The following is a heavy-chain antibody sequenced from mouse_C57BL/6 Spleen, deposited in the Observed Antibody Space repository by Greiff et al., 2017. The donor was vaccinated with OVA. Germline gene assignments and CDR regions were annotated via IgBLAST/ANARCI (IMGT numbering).Heavy chain of an antibody. Sequence: VQLQESGPGLVQPSQSLSITCTVSGFSLTSYGVHWVRQSPGKGLEWLGVIWSGGSTDYNAAFISRLSISKDNSKSQVFFKMNSLQADDTAIYYCAREVTTRGFAYWGQGTLVTVSA. D-gene: IGHD2-5*01. CDR1: GFSLTSYG. V-gene: IGHV2-2*01. J-gene: IGHJ3*01. CDR2: IWSGGST. CDR3: AREVTTRGFAY.